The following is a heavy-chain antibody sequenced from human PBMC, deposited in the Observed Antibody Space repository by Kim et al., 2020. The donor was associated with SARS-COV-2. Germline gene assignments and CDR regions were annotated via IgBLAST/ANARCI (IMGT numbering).Heavy chain of an antibody. D-gene: IGHD3-22*01. CDR2: IYYSGST. Sequence: SETLSLTCTVSGGSISSSSYYWGWIRQPPGKGLEWIGSIYYSGSTYYNPSLKSRVTISVDTSKNQFPLKLSSVTAADTAVYYCARARITMILVVIRGAHYFDYWGQGTLVTVSS. V-gene: IGHV4-39*01. CDR1: GGSISSSSYY. J-gene: IGHJ4*02. CDR3: ARARITMILVVIRGAHYFDY.